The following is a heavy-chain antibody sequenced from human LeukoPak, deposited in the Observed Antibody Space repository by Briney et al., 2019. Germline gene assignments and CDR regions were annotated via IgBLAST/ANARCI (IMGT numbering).Heavy chain of an antibody. J-gene: IGHJ4*02. CDR1: RFTFSDYW. Sequence: GGSLRLSCVASRFTFSDYWMNWVRQAPGKGREWVAIIKQDGTEKYYVDSVKGRFTISRDNAKNSLYLQMNSLRAEDTAVYYCARVRGSTSYFDYWGQGTLVTVSS. V-gene: IGHV3-7*01. CDR2: IKQDGTEK. D-gene: IGHD1-26*01. CDR3: ARVRGSTSYFDY.